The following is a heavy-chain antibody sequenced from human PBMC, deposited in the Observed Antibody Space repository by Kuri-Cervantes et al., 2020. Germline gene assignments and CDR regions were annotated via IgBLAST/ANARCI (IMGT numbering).Heavy chain of an antibody. CDR1: GDSISSGVYY. CDR2: SYYSGST. Sequence: SETLSLTCSVSGDSISSGVYYWGWIRQPPGKGLEWIGSSYYSGSTYYNPSLKSRATISVDMSKNQFSLKLSSVTAEDTAVYYCARQGGYCSGGSCYWLSFDPWGQGTLVTVSS. D-gene: IGHD2-15*01. V-gene: IGHV4-39*07. J-gene: IGHJ5*02. CDR3: ARQGGYCSGGSCYWLSFDP.